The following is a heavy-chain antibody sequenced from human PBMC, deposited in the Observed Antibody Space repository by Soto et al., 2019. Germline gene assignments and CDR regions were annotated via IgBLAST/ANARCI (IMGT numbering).Heavy chain of an antibody. J-gene: IGHJ1*01. D-gene: IGHD1-26*01. V-gene: IGHV4-34*01. CDR1: GGSFSGYY. CDR2: INHSGST. CDR3: ARGALGPRGSYSRSPTEYFQH. Sequence: KTSETLSLTCAVYGGSFSGYYWSWIRQPPGKGLEWIGEINHSGSTNYNPSLKSRVTISVDTSKNQFSLKLSSVTAADTAVYYCARGALGPRGSYSRSPTEYFQHWGQGTLVTVSS.